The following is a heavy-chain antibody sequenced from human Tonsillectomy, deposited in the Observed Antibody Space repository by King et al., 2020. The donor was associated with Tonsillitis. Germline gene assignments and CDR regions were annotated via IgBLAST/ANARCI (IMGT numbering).Heavy chain of an antibody. CDR2: INPNSGGT. CDR3: ASLRGYSGSYYAGFDY. D-gene: IGHD1-26*01. J-gene: IGHJ4*02. Sequence: QLVQSGAEVKKPGASVKVSCKASGYTFTGYYMHWVRQAPGQGLEWMGWINPNSGGTNYAQKFQGRVTMTRDTSISTAYMELGRLRSDDTAVYYCASLRGYSGSYYAGFDYWGQGTLVTVSS. V-gene: IGHV1-2*02. CDR1: GYTFTGYY.